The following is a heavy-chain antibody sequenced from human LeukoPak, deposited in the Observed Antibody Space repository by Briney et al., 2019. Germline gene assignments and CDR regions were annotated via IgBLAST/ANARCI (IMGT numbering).Heavy chain of an antibody. CDR3: ARDDSSSYYYYMDV. V-gene: IGHV3-21*01. Sequence: GGSLRLSCAASGFTFSSYSMNWVRQAPGKGLEWVSSISSSSSYIYYADSVKGRFTISRDNAKNSLYLQMNSLRAEDTAVYYCARDDSSSYYYYMDVWGKGTTVTVSS. CDR1: GFTFSSYS. J-gene: IGHJ6*03. CDR2: ISSSSSYI. D-gene: IGHD6-6*01.